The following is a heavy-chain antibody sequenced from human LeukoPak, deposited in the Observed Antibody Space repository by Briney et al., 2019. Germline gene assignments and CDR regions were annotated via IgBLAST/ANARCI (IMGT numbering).Heavy chain of an antibody. D-gene: IGHD4-11*01. Sequence: GGSLRLSCAASGFTFSSYWMGWVRQAPGKRLEWVANMNIDGSEKYYADSVKGRFTISRDNSKNTLYLQMNSLRAEDTAVYYCAKDGMPIQNDYMTLYYFDYWGQGTLVTVSS. V-gene: IGHV3-7*01. J-gene: IGHJ4*02. CDR1: GFTFSSYW. CDR3: AKDGMPIQNDYMTLYYFDY. CDR2: MNIDGSEK.